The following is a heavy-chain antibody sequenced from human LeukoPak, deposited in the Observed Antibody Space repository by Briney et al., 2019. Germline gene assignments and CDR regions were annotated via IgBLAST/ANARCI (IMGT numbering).Heavy chain of an antibody. CDR2: IKSDGST. Sequence: GGSLRLSCAASGFTFSRYWMHWVRQAPGKGLVWVSRIKSDGSTNYADSVKGRFTISRDNAKNTVSLEMNSLRAEDTGVYYCARAPAEVGGYYPEYFRHWGQGTLVTVSS. V-gene: IGHV3-74*01. CDR1: GFTFSRYW. J-gene: IGHJ1*01. CDR3: ARAPAEVGGYYPEYFRH. D-gene: IGHD3-22*01.